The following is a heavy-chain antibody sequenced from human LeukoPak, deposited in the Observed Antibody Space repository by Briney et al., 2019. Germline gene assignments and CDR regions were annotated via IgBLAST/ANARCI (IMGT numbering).Heavy chain of an antibody. CDR3: ARHIFRGGNSGTPFYYYYYMDV. J-gene: IGHJ6*03. V-gene: IGHV4-39*01. D-gene: IGHD4-23*01. CDR1: GGSISSSSCY. CDR2: IYYSGST. Sequence: PSETLSLTCTVSGGSISSSSCYWGWIRQPPGKGLEWIGSIYYSGSTYYNPSLKSRVTISVDTSKNQFSLKLSSVTAADTAVYYCARHIFRGGNSGTPFYYYYYMDVWGKGTTVTVSS.